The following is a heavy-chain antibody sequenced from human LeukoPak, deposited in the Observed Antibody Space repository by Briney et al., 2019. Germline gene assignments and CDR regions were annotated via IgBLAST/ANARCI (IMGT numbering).Heavy chain of an antibody. CDR2: IYPGDSDT. D-gene: IGHD3-10*01. V-gene: IGHV5-51*01. CDR1: GYSFTSYW. Sequence: GESLKISCKGSGYSFTSYWIGWVRQMPGKGLEWMGIIYPGDSDTRYSPSFQGQVTISADKSISTAYLQWSSLKASDTAMYFCARNMGRGVIIPNWFDPWGQGTLVTVSS. J-gene: IGHJ5*02. CDR3: ARNMGRGVIIPNWFDP.